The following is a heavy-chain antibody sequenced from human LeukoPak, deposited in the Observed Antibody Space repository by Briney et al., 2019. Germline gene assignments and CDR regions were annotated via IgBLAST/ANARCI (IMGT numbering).Heavy chain of an antibody. CDR3: ARGRSITLLRGVAMSDGFDI. D-gene: IGHD3-10*01. J-gene: IGHJ3*02. Sequence: GGSLRLSCAASGFTFSIYSMNWVRQAPGKGLEWVSFIDTSGSYIYHGDSVKGRVTISRDNAKNSLYLQMNGLRAEDTAVYYCARGRSITLLRGVAMSDGFDIWGQGAMVTVSS. V-gene: IGHV3-21*01. CDR2: IDTSGSYI. CDR1: GFTFSIYS.